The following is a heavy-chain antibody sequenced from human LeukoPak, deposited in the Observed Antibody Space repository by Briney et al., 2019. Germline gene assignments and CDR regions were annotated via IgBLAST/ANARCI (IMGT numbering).Heavy chain of an antibody. J-gene: IGHJ4*02. CDR1: GGTFSSYA. D-gene: IGHD2-2*01. CDR3: AIGRDIVVVPAASFDY. CDR2: IIPIFGTA. Sequence: ASVKVSCKASGGTFSSYAISWVRQAPGQGLEWMGGIIPIFGTANYAQKFQGRVTITTDESTSTAYMELSSLRSEDTAVYYCAIGRDIVVVPAASFDYWGQGTLVTVSS. V-gene: IGHV1-69*05.